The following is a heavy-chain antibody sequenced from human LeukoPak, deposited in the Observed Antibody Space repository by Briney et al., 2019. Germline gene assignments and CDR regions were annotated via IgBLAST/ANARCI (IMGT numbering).Heavy chain of an antibody. D-gene: IGHD4-17*01. CDR2: IWYDGSNK. CDR1: GFTFSSYG. V-gene: IGHV3-33*01. J-gene: IGHJ6*02. Sequence: GGSLRLSCAASGFTFSSYGMHWVRQAPGKGLEWVAVIWYDGSNKYYADSVKGRFTISRDNSKNTLYLQMNSLRAEDTAVYYCARDKDAVTSYYYGMDVWGQGSTVTVSS. CDR3: ARDKDAVTSYYYGMDV.